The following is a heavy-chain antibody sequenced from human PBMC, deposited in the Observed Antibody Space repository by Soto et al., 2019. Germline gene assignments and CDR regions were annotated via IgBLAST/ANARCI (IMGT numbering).Heavy chain of an antibody. J-gene: IGHJ4*02. Sequence: EVQVLESGGGLVQPGGSLRLSCAASGFTFKSHAMSWVRQAPGKGLEWVSSISGSGASTYYVDSVKGRFTISRDNSKNTLYLQMDSLRADDTAVYYCVDGGLYSSEPRFDYWGQGTLVTVS. CDR1: GFTFKSHA. V-gene: IGHV3-23*01. CDR3: VDGGLYSSEPRFDY. CDR2: ISGSGAST. D-gene: IGHD6-19*01.